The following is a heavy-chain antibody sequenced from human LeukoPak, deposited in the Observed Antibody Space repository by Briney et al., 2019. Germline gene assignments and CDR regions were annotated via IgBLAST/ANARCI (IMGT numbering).Heavy chain of an antibody. V-gene: IGHV3-7*01. D-gene: IGHD6-13*01. CDR3: ASGYSGSLITF. Sequence: GGSLRLSCAASGFTFSSYWMSWVRQAPGKGLEWVANIKQDGSEKYYVDSVKGRFTISRDNAKNPLYLQMNSLRAEDTAVYYCASGYSGSLITFWGQGTLVTVSS. CDR2: IKQDGSEK. J-gene: IGHJ4*02. CDR1: GFTFSSYW.